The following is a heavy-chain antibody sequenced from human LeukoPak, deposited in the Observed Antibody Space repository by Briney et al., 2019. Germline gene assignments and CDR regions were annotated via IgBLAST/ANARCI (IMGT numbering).Heavy chain of an antibody. CDR2: ISSSSSYI. CDR1: GFTFSSYS. Sequence: GGSLRLSCAASGFTFSSYSMNWVRQAPGKGLERVSSISSSSSYIYYADSVKGRFTISRDNAKNSLYLQMNSLRAEDTAVYYCAAYYYDSSGYYPYFDYWGQGTLVTVSS. J-gene: IGHJ4*02. CDR3: AAYYYDSSGYYPYFDY. V-gene: IGHV3-21*01. D-gene: IGHD3-22*01.